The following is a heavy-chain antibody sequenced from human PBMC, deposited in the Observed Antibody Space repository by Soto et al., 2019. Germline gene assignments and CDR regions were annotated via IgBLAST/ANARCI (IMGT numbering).Heavy chain of an antibody. D-gene: IGHD5-12*01. V-gene: IGHV4-39*07. CDR2: IYYSGST. Sequence: PSETLSLTCTVSGGSVSSSSCYWAWIRQPPGKGLEWIGSIYYSGSTYYNPSLKSRATRSVDTSKNQFSLKLSSVTAADTAVYYCAREGDGYNYVDYWGQGTLVTVS. CDR3: AREGDGYNYVDY. J-gene: IGHJ4*02. CDR1: GGSVSSSSCY.